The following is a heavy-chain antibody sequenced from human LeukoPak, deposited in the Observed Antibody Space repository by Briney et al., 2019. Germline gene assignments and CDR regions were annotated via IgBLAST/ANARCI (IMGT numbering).Heavy chain of an antibody. V-gene: IGHV3-21*01. Sequence: GSLRLSCAASGFTFSSYSMSWVRQAPGKGLEWVSSISSSSSYIYYADSVKGRFTISRDNAKNSLYLQMNSLRAEDTAVYYCARDMGSATDAFDIWGQGRMVTVSS. CDR2: ISSSSSYI. J-gene: IGHJ3*02. CDR3: ARDMGSATDAFDI. CDR1: GFTFSSYS. D-gene: IGHD6-25*01.